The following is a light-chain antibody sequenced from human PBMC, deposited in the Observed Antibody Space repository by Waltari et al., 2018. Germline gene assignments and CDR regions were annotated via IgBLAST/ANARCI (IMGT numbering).Light chain of an antibody. V-gene: IGLV1-51*01. CDR2: DNN. J-gene: IGLJ3*02. CDR3: ATWDNSLTDVV. CDR1: SSHIGNYY. Sequence: QSVLTQPPSVSAAPGQKVTISCSGSSSHIGNYYVSWYHKLPGAAPKLLIYDNNKRPSGIPDRFSASKSGTSATLGITGLQIGDEADYYCATWDNSLTDVVFGGGTKLTVL.